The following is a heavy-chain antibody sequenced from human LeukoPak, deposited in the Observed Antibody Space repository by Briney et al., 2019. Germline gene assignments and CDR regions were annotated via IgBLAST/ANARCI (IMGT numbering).Heavy chain of an antibody. CDR1: GGSFSGYY. CDR3: ARDQEGWAGYYDILTGYYRPHYYMDV. J-gene: IGHJ6*03. CDR2: INHSGST. D-gene: IGHD3-9*01. Sequence: SETLSLTCAVYGGSFSGYYWSWIRQPPGKGLEWIGEINHSGSTNYNPSLKSRVTISVDTSKNQFSLKLSSVTAADTAVYYCARDQEGWAGYYDILTGYYRPHYYMDVWGKGTTVTISS. V-gene: IGHV4-34*01.